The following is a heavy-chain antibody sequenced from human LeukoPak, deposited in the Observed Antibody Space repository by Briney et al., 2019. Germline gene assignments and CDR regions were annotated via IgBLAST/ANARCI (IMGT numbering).Heavy chain of an antibody. CDR3: ARLSSSWSSFDY. V-gene: IGHV5-51*01. J-gene: IGHJ4*02. CDR1: GYSFTTYW. CDR2: IYPGDSDT. D-gene: IGHD6-13*01. Sequence: GESLKISCKGSGYSFTTYWLAWVRQMPGKGLEWMGIIYPGDSDTRYSPSFQGQVTISADKSTSTAYLQWSGLKASDTAMYYCARLSSSWSSFDYWGQGTLVTVSS.